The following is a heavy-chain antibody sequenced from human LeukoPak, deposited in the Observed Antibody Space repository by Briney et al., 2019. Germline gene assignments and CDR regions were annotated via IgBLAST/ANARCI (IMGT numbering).Heavy chain of an antibody. CDR2: INHSGST. D-gene: IGHD3-22*01. CDR1: GGSFSGYY. J-gene: IGHJ6*02. V-gene: IGHV4-34*01. CDR3: ARDGYYYDSSGSSGMDV. Sequence: SETLSLTCAVYGGSFSGYYWSWIRQPPGKGLEWIGEINHSGSTNYNPSLKSRVTISVDTSKNQFSLKLSSVTAADTAVYYCARDGYYYDSSGSSGMDVWGQGTTVTVSS.